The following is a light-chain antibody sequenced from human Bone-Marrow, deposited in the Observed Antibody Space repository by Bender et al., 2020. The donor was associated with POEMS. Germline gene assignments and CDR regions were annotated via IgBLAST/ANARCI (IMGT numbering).Light chain of an antibody. CDR2: TNN. V-gene: IGLV1-44*01. CDR1: SSNIGTNP. CDR3: EAWEDRLNGWV. J-gene: IGLJ2*01. Sequence: QSVLTQPPSASGTPGQRVSISCSGSSSNIGTNPVNWYQPLPVTAPKLLIYTNNQRPSGGPDRFSASKSGTSASLAISGRQSEDEADYYYEAWEDRLNGWVFGGGTKLTVL.